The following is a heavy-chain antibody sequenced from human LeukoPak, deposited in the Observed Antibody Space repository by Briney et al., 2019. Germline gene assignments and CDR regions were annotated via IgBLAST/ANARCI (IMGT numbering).Heavy chain of an antibody. CDR3: ASLTYDFWSGYVFDY. J-gene: IGHJ4*02. D-gene: IGHD3-3*01. CDR1: GGSISSGGYY. Sequence: SETLSLTCTVSGGSISSGGYYWSWIRQPPGKGLEWIVYIYHSGSTYYNPSLKSRVNISVDRSKNQFSLKLSSVTAADTAVYYCASLTYDFWSGYVFDYWGQGTLVTVSS. V-gene: IGHV4-30-2*01. CDR2: IYHSGST.